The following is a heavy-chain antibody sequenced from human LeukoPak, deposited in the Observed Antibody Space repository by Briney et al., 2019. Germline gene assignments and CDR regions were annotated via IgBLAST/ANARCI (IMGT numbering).Heavy chain of an antibody. CDR2: ISAYNGNT. V-gene: IGHV1-18*01. Sequence: GASVKVSCKASGYTFTSYGISWVRQAPGQGLEWMGWISAYNGNTNYAQKLQGRVTMTTDTSTSTAYMELRSLRSDDTAVYYCARAPPALYYGSGSYPGDVWGQGTTVTVSS. D-gene: IGHD3-10*01. CDR1: GYTFTSYG. CDR3: ARAPPALYYGSGSYPGDV. J-gene: IGHJ6*02.